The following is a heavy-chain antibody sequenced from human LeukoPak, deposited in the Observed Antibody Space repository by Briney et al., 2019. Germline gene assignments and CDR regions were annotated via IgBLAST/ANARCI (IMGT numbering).Heavy chain of an antibody. J-gene: IGHJ6*03. CDR1: GYSFTSYW. CDR2: IYPDDSDT. CDR3: ARHGHCTNGVCYSNYYYYMDV. Sequence: GESLKISCKGSGYSFTSYWIGWVRQMPGKGLGWMGIIYPDDSDTRYSPSFEGQVIISVDKSISTAYLQWSSLKASDTATYYCARHGHCTNGVCYSNYYYYMDVWGKGTTVTVS. D-gene: IGHD2-8*01. V-gene: IGHV5-51*01.